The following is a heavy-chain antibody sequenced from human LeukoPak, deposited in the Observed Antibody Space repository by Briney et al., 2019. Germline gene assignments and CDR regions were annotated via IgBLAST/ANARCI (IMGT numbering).Heavy chain of an antibody. CDR1: GFTVSNNY. J-gene: IGHJ4*02. CDR3: ARVDHGDYFDY. D-gene: IGHD4-17*01. Sequence: GGSLRLSCAASGFTVSNNYMSWVRQAPGKGLEWVSVIYSGGSTYYADSVKGRFTISRDNSKNTLYLQMNSLRAEDTAVYYCARVDHGDYFDYWGQGTLVTVSS. V-gene: IGHV3-53*01. CDR2: IYSGGST.